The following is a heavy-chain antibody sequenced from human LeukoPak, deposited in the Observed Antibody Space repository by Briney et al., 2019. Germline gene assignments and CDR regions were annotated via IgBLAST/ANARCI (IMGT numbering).Heavy chain of an antibody. CDR3: AKEITRPNRAVAGLNY. J-gene: IGHJ4*02. CDR2: IWYDGSNK. V-gene: IGHV3-33*06. D-gene: IGHD6-19*01. Sequence: PGRSLRLSCSASGFTFSRYSMNWVRQAPGKGLECVAVIWYDGSNKGYADSVKGRFTISRDNYKNTLFLQMNSLRAEDTAVYYCAKEITRPNRAVAGLNYWGQGTLVTVSS. CDR1: GFTFSRYS.